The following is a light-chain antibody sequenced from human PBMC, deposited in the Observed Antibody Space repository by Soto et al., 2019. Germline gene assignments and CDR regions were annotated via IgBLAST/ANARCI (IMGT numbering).Light chain of an antibody. CDR2: EVS. Sequence: QSVLTQPASVSGSPGQSITISCTGTSSDVGGYNYVSWYQHHPGKAPKLMIYEVSNRPSGVSNRFSGSKSGNTASLTISGLQADDEADYYCSSYTTSSPRVFGGGTKLTVL. CDR3: SSYTTSSPRV. V-gene: IGLV2-14*01. CDR1: SSDVGGYNY. J-gene: IGLJ3*02.